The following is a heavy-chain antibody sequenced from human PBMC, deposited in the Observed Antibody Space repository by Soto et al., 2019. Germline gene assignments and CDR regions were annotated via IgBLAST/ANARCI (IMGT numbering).Heavy chain of an antibody. Sequence: ASVKVSCKASGYTFTSYGISWVRQAPGQGLEWKGWISAYNGNTNYAQKLQGRVTMTTDTSTSTAYMELRSLRSDDTAVYYCARGRVDFWSGYHYFDYWGQGTLVTVSS. CDR3: ARGRVDFWSGYHYFDY. V-gene: IGHV1-18*01. CDR1: GYTFTSYG. J-gene: IGHJ4*02. CDR2: ISAYNGNT. D-gene: IGHD3-3*01.